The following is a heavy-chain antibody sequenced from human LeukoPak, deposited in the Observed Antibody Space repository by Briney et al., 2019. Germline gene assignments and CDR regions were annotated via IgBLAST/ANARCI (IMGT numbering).Heavy chain of an antibody. D-gene: IGHD3-10*01. CDR1: GVSISSGSNY. CDR3: ARSDGYGLVGI. CDR2: ISSSGST. J-gene: IGHJ3*02. V-gene: IGHV4-39*07. Sequence: SETLSLTCSVSGVSISSGSNYWGWLRQPPGKTLEWIGSISSSGSTHYNPSLKSRVIILLDTAKNHFSLNLSSVTAADTAVYYCARSDGYGLVGIWGQGTMVTVSS.